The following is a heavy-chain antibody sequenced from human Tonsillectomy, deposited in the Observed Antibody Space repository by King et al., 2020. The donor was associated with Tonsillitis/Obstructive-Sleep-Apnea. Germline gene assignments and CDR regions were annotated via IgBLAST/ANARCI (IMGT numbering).Heavy chain of an antibody. CDR2: IYYSGST. D-gene: IGHD3-3*01. J-gene: IGHJ3*02. CDR1: GGSISSYY. CDR3: ARLDDFWSGYYKVGAFDI. V-gene: IGHV4-59*08. Sequence: VQLQESGPGLVKPSETLSLTCTVSGGSISSYYWSWIRQPPGKGLEWIGYIYYSGSTNYNPSLKSRVTISVDTSKNQFSLKLSSVTAADTAVYYCARLDDFWSGYYKVGAFDIWGQGTMVTVSS.